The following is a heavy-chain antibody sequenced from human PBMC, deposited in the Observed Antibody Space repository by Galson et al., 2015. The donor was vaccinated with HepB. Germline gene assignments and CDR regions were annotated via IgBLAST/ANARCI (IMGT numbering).Heavy chain of an antibody. J-gene: IGHJ6*02. CDR3: ARVTGHSGGSYYYYGMDV. V-gene: IGHV1-18*01. CDR2: ISAYNGNT. Sequence: SVKVSCKASGYTFTSYGISWVRQAPGQGLEWMGWISAYNGNTNYAQKLQGRVTMTTDTSTSTAYMELRSLRSDDTAVYYCARVTGHSGGSYYYYGMDVWGQGTTVTVSS. D-gene: IGHD2-15*01. CDR1: GYTFTSYG.